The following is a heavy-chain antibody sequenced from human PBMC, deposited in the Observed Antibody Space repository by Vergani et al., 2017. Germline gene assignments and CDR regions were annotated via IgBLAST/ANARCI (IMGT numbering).Heavy chain of an antibody. J-gene: IGHJ4*02. CDR1: GYSFTSYY. D-gene: IGHD3-16*02. CDR2: IIPIFGTA. CDR3: AREGFYDYVWGSYRLRGGYYFDY. V-gene: IGHV1-46*01. Sequence: QVQMVQSGAEVKRPGASVKVSCKASGYSFTSYYLHWVRLAPGQGPEWMGRIIPIFGTANYAQKFQGRVTITRDTSASTAYMELSSLRSEDTAVYYCAREGFYDYVWGSYRLRGGYYFDYWGQGTLVTVSS.